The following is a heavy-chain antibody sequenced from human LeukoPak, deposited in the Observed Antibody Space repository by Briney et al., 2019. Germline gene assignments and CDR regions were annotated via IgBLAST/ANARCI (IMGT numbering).Heavy chain of an antibody. V-gene: IGHV3-7*03. CDR3: ARRYLDY. CDR2: IKQDGSEK. Sequence: GGSLRLSCAASGFTFSSYWMQWVRQAPGKGLEWVANIKQDGSEKYYADSVKGRFIISRDNAKNALYLQMSSLRAEDTAIYYCARRYLDYWGQGTLVTASS. J-gene: IGHJ4*02. CDR1: GFTFSSYW.